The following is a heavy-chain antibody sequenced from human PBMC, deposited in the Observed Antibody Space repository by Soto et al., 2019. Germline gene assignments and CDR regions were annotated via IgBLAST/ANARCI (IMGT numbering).Heavy chain of an antibody. CDR1: GFTVSSNY. Sequence: PGGSLRLSCAASGFTVSSNYMSWVRQAPGKGLEWVSVIYSGGSTYYADSVKGRFIISRDDSKNTLFLQMNSLRAEDTAVYYCATAKLLITWIFDYWGQGTLVTVSS. CDR3: ATAKLLITWIFDY. V-gene: IGHV3-66*01. CDR2: IYSGGST. D-gene: IGHD1-26*01. J-gene: IGHJ4*02.